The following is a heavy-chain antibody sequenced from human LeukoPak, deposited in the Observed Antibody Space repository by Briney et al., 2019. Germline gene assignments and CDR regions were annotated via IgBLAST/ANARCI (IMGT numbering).Heavy chain of an antibody. Sequence: PSQTLSLTCTVSGGSISRGSYYWSWIRQPAGKGLEWIGRIYTSGSTNYNPSLKSRVTISVDTSKNQFSLKLSSVTAADTAVYYCARDQPIYDSSGYWSGDAFDIWGQGTMVTVSS. V-gene: IGHV4-61*02. CDR2: IYTSGST. CDR1: GGSISRGSYY. D-gene: IGHD3-22*01. CDR3: ARDQPIYDSSGYWSGDAFDI. J-gene: IGHJ3*02.